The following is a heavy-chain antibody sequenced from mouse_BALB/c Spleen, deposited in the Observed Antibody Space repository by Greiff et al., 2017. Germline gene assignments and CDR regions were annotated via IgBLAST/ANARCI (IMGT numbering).Heavy chain of an antibody. J-gene: IGHJ2*01. CDR1: GFTFSSFG. V-gene: IGHV5-17*02. D-gene: IGHD2-2*01. Sequence: EVMLVESGGGLVQPGGSRKLSCAASGFTFSSFGMHWVRQAPEKGLEWVAYISSGSSPIYYADTVKGRFTISRDNPKNTLFLQMTSLRSEDTAMYYCARNPQGTGSYYFDYWGQGTTLTVSS. CDR2: ISSGSSPI. CDR3: ARNPQGTGSYYFDY.